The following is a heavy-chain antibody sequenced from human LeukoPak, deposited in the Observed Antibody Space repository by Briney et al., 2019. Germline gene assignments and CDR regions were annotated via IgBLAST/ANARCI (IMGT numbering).Heavy chain of an antibody. Sequence: PSETLSLTCAVYGGSFSGYYWSWIRQPPGKGLEWIGYIYYSGSTNYNPSLKSRVTISVDTSKNQFSLKLSSVTAADTAVYYCAGGGYVEVGGGGVWGQGTLVTVSS. CDR1: GGSFSGYY. D-gene: IGHD3-9*01. V-gene: IGHV4-59*13. CDR2: IYYSGST. CDR3: AGGGYVEVGGGGV. J-gene: IGHJ4*02.